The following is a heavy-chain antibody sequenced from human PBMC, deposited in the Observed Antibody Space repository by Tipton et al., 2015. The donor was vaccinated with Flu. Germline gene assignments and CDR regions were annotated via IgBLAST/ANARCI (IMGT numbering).Heavy chain of an antibody. CDR2: IYTSGST. CDR1: GGSISSGSYY. V-gene: IGHV4-61*02. J-gene: IGHJ5*02. CDR3: ARCSVRRFDP. Sequence: TLSLTCTVSGGSISSGSYYWTWIRQPAGKGLEWIGRIYTSGSTNYNPSLKSRVTISLDTSKNQFSLNLTSVTAADTAVYYCARCSVRRFDPWGQGTLVTVSS.